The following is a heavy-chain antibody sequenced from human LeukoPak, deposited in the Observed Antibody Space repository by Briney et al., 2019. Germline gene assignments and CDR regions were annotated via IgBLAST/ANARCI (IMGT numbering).Heavy chain of an antibody. CDR1: GGSISSGDYY. J-gene: IGHJ4*02. CDR2: IYYSGST. D-gene: IGHD5-18*01. CDR3: ARGLRIQLWYDY. V-gene: IGHV4-30-4*01. Sequence: SQTLSLTCTVSGGSISSGDYYWSWIRQPPGKGLEWIGYIYYSGSTYYSPSLKSRVTISVDTSKNQFSLKLSSVTAADTAVYYCARGLRIQLWYDYWGQGTLVTVSS.